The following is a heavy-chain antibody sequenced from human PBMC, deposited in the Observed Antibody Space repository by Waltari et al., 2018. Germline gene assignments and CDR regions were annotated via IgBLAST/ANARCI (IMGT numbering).Heavy chain of an antibody. V-gene: IGHV5-51*01. J-gene: IGHJ4*02. Sequence: EVQLVQSGAEVKKPGESLTISCKGSGYSFTSYWIGWVRQIPGKGLEWMGIIYPADSDTRYSPSFQGQVTISADKSISTAYLQWSSLKASDTAIYYCARQINYDFWSGYFDSWGQGTLVTVSS. CDR3: ARQINYDFWSGYFDS. D-gene: IGHD3-3*01. CDR1: GYSFTSYW. CDR2: IYPADSDT.